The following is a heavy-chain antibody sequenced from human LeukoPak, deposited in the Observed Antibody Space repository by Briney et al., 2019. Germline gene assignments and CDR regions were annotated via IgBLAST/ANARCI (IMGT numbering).Heavy chain of an antibody. V-gene: IGHV4-30-4*08. D-gene: IGHD2-2*01. J-gene: IGHJ5*02. CDR3: ARDLVYCSSTSCHDKYNWFDP. CDR1: GFTFSSYA. CDR2: IYYSGST. Sequence: LRLSCAASGFTFSSYAMSWVRQPPGKGLEWIGYIYYSGSTYYNPSLKSRVTISVDTSKNQFSLKLSSVTAADTAVYYCARDLVYCSSTSCHDKYNWFDPWGQGTLVTVSS.